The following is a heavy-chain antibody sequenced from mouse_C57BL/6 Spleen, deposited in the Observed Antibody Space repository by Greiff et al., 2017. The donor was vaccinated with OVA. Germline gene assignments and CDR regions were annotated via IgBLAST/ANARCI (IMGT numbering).Heavy chain of an antibody. CDR1: GYTFTDYN. V-gene: IGHV1-18*01. CDR2: INPNNGGT. CDR3: ARGSGNWDWFAY. D-gene: IGHD4-1*01. J-gene: IGHJ3*01. Sequence: VQLKESGPELVKPGASVKIPCKASGYTFTDYNMDWVKQSHGKSLEWIGDINPNNGGTIYNQNFKGKATLTVDKSSSTAYMELRSLTSEDTAVYYCARGSGNWDWFAYWGQGTLVTVSA.